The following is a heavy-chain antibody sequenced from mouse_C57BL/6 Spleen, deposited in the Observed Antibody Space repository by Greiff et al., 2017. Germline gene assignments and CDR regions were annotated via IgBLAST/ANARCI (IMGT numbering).Heavy chain of an antibody. CDR1: GYTFTDYY. Sequence: QVQLQQSGPELVKPGASVKISCKASGYTFTDYYINWVKQRPGQGLEWIGWIFPGSGSTYYNEKFKGKATLTVDKSSSTADMLLSSLTSEDSAVYFCARKGLYDPLDYWGQGTTLTVSS. V-gene: IGHV1-75*01. CDR2: IFPGSGST. J-gene: IGHJ2*01. CDR3: ARKGLYDPLDY. D-gene: IGHD2-3*01.